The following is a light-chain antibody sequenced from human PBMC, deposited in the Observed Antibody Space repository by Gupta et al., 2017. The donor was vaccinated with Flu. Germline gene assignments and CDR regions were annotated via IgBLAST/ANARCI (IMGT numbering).Light chain of an antibody. CDR3: QAWFSYTAV. V-gene: IGLV3-1*01. CDR2: LDD. Sequence: SPGQTASITCSGDELGTKYTSWYHKKAGQSPILVIYLDDKRPSGIPGRFSGSASGDTATLTISGTQALDEGDYYCQAWFSYTAVFGGGTRLTAL. J-gene: IGLJ3*02. CDR1: ELGTKY.